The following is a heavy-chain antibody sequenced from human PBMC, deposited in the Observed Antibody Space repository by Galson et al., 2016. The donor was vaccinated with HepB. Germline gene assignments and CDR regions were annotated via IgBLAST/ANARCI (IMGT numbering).Heavy chain of an antibody. J-gene: IGHJ6*02. Sequence: SVKVSCKASGYTFTTYYMHWVRQAPGQGLEWMGIINPSDGNTSYAQKVQGRVTMTRDTSTTTVYMELVSLRSEDAALYYCARDDRPRGYFGMDVWGQGTTVTVSS. CDR1: GYTFTTYY. CDR2: INPSDGNT. CDR3: ARDDRPRGYFGMDV. V-gene: IGHV1-46*01. D-gene: IGHD3-10*01.